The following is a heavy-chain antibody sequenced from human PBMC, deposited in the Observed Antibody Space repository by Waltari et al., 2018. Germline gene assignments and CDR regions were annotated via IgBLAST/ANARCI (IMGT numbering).Heavy chain of an antibody. CDR2: ISGSGGST. CDR1: GFTFSSYA. D-gene: IGHD6-13*01. CDR3: AKVVAAAGRDDY. J-gene: IGHJ4*02. Sequence: EVQLLESGGGLVQPGGSLRLSCAASGFTFSSYAMSWVRQAPGKGVEGVSAISGSGGSTYYADAVKGRVTISRDNSKNTLYLQMNSLRAEDTAVYYCAKVVAAAGRDDYWGQGTLVTVSS. V-gene: IGHV3-23*01.